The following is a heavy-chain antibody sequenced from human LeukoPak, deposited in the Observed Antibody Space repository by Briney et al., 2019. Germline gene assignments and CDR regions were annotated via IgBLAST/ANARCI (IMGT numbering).Heavy chain of an antibody. CDR3: ARDNDYVWGSYRHIARD. Sequence: GGSLRLSCAASGFTFSSYAMSWVRQAPGKGLEWVSAISGSGGSTYYADSVKGRFTISRDNSKNTLYLQMNSLRAEDTAVYYCARDNDYVWGSYRHIARDWGQGTLVTVSS. J-gene: IGHJ4*02. CDR2: ISGSGGST. CDR1: GFTFSSYA. D-gene: IGHD3-16*02. V-gene: IGHV3-23*01.